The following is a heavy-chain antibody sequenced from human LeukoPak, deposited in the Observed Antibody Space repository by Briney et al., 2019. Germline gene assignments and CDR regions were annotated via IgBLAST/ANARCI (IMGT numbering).Heavy chain of an antibody. CDR3: ARDLVVVGSYFYYGMDV. J-gene: IGHJ6*02. CDR2: INQDGSEK. D-gene: IGHD2-21*01. Sequence: GGSLRLSCAASGFSISAYLMTWVRQAPGKGLEWVANINQDGSEKYSVDSVKGRFTISRDNAKNSLYLQMDSLRAEDTAVYYCARDLVVVGSYFYYGMDVWGQGTTVTVSS. V-gene: IGHV3-7*01. CDR1: GFSISAYL.